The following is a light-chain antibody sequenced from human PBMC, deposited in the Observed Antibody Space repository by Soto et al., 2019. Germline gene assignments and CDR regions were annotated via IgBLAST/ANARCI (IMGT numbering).Light chain of an antibody. V-gene: IGLV2-8*01. CDR2: EVS. Sequence: QSALTQPPSAAGSPGQSVTISCTGTSTDVGGYNYVSWYQQYPGKAPKLMIYEVSKRPSGVPDRFSGSKSGNTASLTVSGLQAEDEADYYCTSYTPTGALVFGSGTKVTVL. CDR1: STDVGGYNY. CDR3: TSYTPTGALV. J-gene: IGLJ6*01.